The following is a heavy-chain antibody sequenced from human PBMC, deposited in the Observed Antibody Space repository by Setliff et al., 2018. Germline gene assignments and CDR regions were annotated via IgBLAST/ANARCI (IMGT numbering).Heavy chain of an antibody. V-gene: IGHV1-69*06. CDR1: GGTFGDYG. J-gene: IGHJ1*01. Sequence: SVKVSCKASGGTFGDYGITWVRQALGQGPEWMGGIILIFDRTKYAQKFQGRVTITADKSTSTAYMELSSLKSEDTAVYYCARAAGSLTSDEYFHHWGQGTLVTVSS. CDR2: IILIFDRT. D-gene: IGHD6-25*01. CDR3: ARAAGSLTSDEYFHH.